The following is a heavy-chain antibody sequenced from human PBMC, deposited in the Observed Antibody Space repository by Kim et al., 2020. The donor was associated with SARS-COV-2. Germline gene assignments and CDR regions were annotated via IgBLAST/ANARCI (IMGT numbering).Heavy chain of an antibody. J-gene: IGHJ3*02. V-gene: IGHV3-73*01. CDR1: GFTFSGSA. D-gene: IGHD6-19*01. CDR3: TRVNPMAGAWYDAYDI. CDR2: MRNKANGYAT. Sequence: GGSLRLSCAASGFTFSGSAMHWVRQASGKGLEWDGRMRNKANGYATAYAASVKGRFTIFRDDLKNKTYLQMNSLKTEDTAVYYCTRVNPMAGAWYDAYDIWGQGTMLTVSS.